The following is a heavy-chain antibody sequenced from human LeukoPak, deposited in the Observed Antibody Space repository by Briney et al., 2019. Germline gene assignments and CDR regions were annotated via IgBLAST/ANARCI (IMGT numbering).Heavy chain of an antibody. Sequence: SQTLSLTCAISGDSVSSNSAAWDWIRQSPSRGLEWLGRTYYRSKWYNDYAVSVKSRITINPDTSKNQFSLKLSSVTAADTAVYYCARVPRLYNWNYGSYYYYGMDVWGQGTTVTVSS. V-gene: IGHV6-1*01. D-gene: IGHD1-7*01. CDR1: GDSVSSNSAA. CDR3: ARVPRLYNWNYGSYYYYGMDV. J-gene: IGHJ6*02. CDR2: TYYRSKWYN.